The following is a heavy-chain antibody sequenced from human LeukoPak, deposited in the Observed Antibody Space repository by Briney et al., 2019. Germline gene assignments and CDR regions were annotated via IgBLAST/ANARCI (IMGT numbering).Heavy chain of an antibody. CDR2: IYHSGST. V-gene: IGHV4-4*02. CDR1: GFTFSSYW. CDR3: ARDVGISGSYEGPFDY. D-gene: IGHD1-26*01. Sequence: GSLRLSCAASGFTFSSYWMSWVRQPPGKGLEWIGSIYHSGSTYYNPSLKSQVTISIDTSKNQSSLKLIFVTAADTAVYYCARDVGISGSYEGPFDYWGQGTLVTVS. J-gene: IGHJ4*02.